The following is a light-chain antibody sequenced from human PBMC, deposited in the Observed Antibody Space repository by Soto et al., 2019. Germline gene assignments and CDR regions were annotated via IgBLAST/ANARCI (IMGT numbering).Light chain of an antibody. CDR2: GAS. Sequence: IQLTQSPSSLSASVGDRVTVTCRASQNINIYLNWYQQKPGKAPTLLIYGASSLQSGVPSRFSGGGSRTDFTLTISSLQAEDFATYYCQQSSRSPYTFGQGTRLEI. V-gene: IGKV1-39*01. CDR1: QNINIY. CDR3: QQSSRSPYT. J-gene: IGKJ2*01.